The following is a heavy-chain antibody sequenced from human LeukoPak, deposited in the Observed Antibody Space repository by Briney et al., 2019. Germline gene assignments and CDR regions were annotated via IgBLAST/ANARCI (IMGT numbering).Heavy chain of an antibody. D-gene: IGHD3-9*01. Sequence: SQTLSLTCATSGDSVSSNSAAWNWIRQSPSRGLEWLGRTYYRSKWYNDYAVSVKSRITINPDTSKNQFSLQLNSVTPEDTAVYYCAREEGLRYFDWLSNYYGMDVWGQGTTVTVSS. CDR1: GDSVSSNSAA. J-gene: IGHJ6*02. CDR2: TYYRSKWYN. V-gene: IGHV6-1*01. CDR3: AREEGLRYFDWLSNYYGMDV.